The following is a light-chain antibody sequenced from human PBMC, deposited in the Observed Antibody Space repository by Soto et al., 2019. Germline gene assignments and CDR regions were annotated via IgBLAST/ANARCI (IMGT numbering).Light chain of an antibody. CDR1: QGISSY. Sequence: AIRMTQSPSSFSASTGDRVTITCRASQGISSYLAWYQQKPGKAPKLLIYAASTLQSGVPSRFSGSGSGTDFTLTISCLQSEDFATYYCQQYYSYKLKCGGGTKVDIK. CDR2: AAS. J-gene: IGKJ4*02. V-gene: IGKV1-8*01. CDR3: QQYYSYKLK.